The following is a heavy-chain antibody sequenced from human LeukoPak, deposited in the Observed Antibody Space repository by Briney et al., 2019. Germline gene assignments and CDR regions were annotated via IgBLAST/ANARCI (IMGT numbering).Heavy chain of an antibody. V-gene: IGHV3-49*03. CDR3: SRGSGWLSVY. CDR1: GFTLGDYL. D-gene: IGHD6-19*01. J-gene: IGHJ4*02. Sequence: HPGGSLTLSCTASGFTLGDYLMSWFRQAPGKGLEWIGFISGGTTEYAASVKGRFTISRDDSTSIAYLQMNSLTTEDTAVYYCSRGSGWLSVYWGQGTLVTVSS. CDR2: ISGGTT.